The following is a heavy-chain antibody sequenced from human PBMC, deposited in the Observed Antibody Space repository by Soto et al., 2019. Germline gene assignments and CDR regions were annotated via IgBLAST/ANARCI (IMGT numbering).Heavy chain of an antibody. V-gene: IGHV1-46*01. J-gene: IGHJ6*01. CDR3: AKLGHCVSTYCYTYGMDV. CDR1: GYTFTSYG. CDR2: INPSDGST. D-gene: IGHD2-2*02. Sequence: ASVKVSCKASGYTFTSYGISWVRQAPGQGLECMGIINPSDGSTIYAQKFQGRVTMTRDTSTSTVYMELSSLRSDDTAVYYCAKLGHCVSTYCYTYGMDVWGQGTTVTVSS.